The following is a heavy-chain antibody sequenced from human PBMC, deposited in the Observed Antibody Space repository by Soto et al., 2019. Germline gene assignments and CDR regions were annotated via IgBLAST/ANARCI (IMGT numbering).Heavy chain of an antibody. CDR3: ARHFGNYGDWAFDF. V-gene: IGHV4-30-4*01. Sequence: SETLSLTCTVSGGSISSGDYYWSWIRQPPGKGLEWIGYIYYSGRTYYNPSLRSRVTISVDTSRDQFSLNLNSVTAADTAVYYCARHFGNYGDWAFDFWGQGTLVTVSS. CDR1: GGSISSGDYY. D-gene: IGHD4-17*01. J-gene: IGHJ4*02. CDR2: IYYSGRT.